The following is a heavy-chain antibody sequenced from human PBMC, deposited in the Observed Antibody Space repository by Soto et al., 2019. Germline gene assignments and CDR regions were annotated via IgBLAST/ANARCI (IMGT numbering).Heavy chain of an antibody. Sequence: QVQLVESGGGVVQPGRSLRLSCAASGFTFSSYAMHWVRQAPGKGLEWVAVISYDGSNKYYADFVKGRFTISRDNSKNTLYLQMNSLRAEDTAVYYCARDNGMDVWGQGTTVTVSS. CDR1: GFTFSSYA. CDR2: ISYDGSNK. V-gene: IGHV3-30-3*01. J-gene: IGHJ6*02. CDR3: ARDNGMDV.